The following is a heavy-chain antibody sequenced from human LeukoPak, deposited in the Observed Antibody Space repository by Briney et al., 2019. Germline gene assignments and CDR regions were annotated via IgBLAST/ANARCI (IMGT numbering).Heavy chain of an antibody. Sequence: ASVKVSCKASGYTFTGYYMNWVRQAPGQGLEWMGWINPNSGDTNYAQKFLGRVTMTRDTSISTAYMELSSLTSEDTAVYYCAGRVTMVSGFDPWGQGTLVAVSS. CDR2: INPNSGDT. D-gene: IGHD3-10*01. V-gene: IGHV1-2*02. J-gene: IGHJ5*02. CDR1: GYTFTGYY. CDR3: AGRVTMVSGFDP.